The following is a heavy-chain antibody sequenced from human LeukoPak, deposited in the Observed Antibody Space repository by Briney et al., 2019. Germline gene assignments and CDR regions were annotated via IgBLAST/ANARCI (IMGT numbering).Heavy chain of an antibody. J-gene: IGHJ3*02. V-gene: IGHV3-7*01. CDR2: IKQDGSEK. CDR1: GFTFSSYW. Sequence: NPGGSLRLSCAASGFTFSSYWMSWVRQAPGKGLEWVANIKQDGSEKYYVDSVKGRFTISRDNAKNSLYLQMNSLRAEDTAVYYCARATPRVEMATMLTFDIWGQGTMVTVSS. CDR3: ARATPRVEMATMLTFDI. D-gene: IGHD5-24*01.